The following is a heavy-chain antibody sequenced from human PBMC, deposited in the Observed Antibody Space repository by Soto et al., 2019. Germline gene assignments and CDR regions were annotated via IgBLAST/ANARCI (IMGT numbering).Heavy chain of an antibody. V-gene: IGHV3-48*02. D-gene: IGHD3-3*01. Sequence: GGSLRLSCVASGFSLSNYNMNWVRQAPGKGLEWVSYITDSSDTVHYADSVRGRFTISRDNAESSLYLQMNSLRDEDTAVYVCARDFGHGYYLDYWGRGSLVTVAS. J-gene: IGHJ4*02. CDR1: GFSLSNYN. CDR3: ARDFGHGYYLDY. CDR2: ITDSSDTV.